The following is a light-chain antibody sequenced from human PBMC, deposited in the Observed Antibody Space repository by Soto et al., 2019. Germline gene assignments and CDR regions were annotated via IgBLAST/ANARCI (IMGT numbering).Light chain of an antibody. CDR3: QQTFSPLYT. Sequence: DIQMTQSLSSLSASVGDTVTITCRASQSISNSLSWYQQKPGKAPKFLIYVASTVQRGVPSRFKGSGYGADFTLPISSLQPEDVATSYCQQTFSPLYTFGQWTKLESK. CDR1: QSISNS. CDR2: VAS. V-gene: IGKV1-39*01. J-gene: IGKJ2*01.